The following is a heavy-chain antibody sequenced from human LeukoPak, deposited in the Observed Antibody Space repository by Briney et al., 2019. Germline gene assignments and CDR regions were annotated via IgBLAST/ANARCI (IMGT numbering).Heavy chain of an antibody. CDR2: IYHVGSEK. V-gene: IGHV3-7*02. CDR1: GFTFSNYW. Sequence: PGGAQRLSCAASGFTFSNYWMSWVRQAPGKGLEWVANIYHVGSEKYYVDSVKGRFTISRDNAKNSLYLQMNSLRAEDTSVYYCARVLVGGTIWFDPWVQGTLVTVSS. J-gene: IGHJ5*02. D-gene: IGHD1-26*01. CDR3: ARVLVGGTIWFDP.